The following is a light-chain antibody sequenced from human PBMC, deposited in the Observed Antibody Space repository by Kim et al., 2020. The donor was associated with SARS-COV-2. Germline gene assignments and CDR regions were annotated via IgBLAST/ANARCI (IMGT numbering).Light chain of an antibody. V-gene: IGLV2-23*02. CDR1: ISDVGSYNL. CDR2: EVS. CDR3: CSYVV. J-gene: IGLJ2*01. Sequence: SGSPGQSITLSCTVTISDVGSYNLVSWYQQYPGKAPKLMIYEVSKRPSGVSNRFSGSKSGNTASLTISGLQAEDEADYYCCSYVVFGGGTQLTVL.